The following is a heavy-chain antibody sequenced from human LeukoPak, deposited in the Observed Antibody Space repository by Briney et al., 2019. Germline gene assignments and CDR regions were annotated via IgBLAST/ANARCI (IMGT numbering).Heavy chain of an antibody. D-gene: IGHD3-22*01. J-gene: IGHJ4*02. CDR3: VRGRDTTGYFSY. CDR2: IDTDTGNP. Sequence: GASVKVSCKASGGTFSSYAISWVRQAPGQGLEWMGWIDTDTGNPTYAQGFTGRFVFSLDTSVSTTYLQVNSLKAEDTAVYYCVRGRDTTGYFSYWGQGTLVTVSS. CDR1: GGTFSSYA. V-gene: IGHV7-4-1*02.